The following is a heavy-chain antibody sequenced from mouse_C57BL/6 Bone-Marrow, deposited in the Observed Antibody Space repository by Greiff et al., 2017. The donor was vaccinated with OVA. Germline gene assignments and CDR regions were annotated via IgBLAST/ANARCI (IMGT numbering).Heavy chain of an antibody. Sequence: VKLMESGAELVRPGTSVKMSCKASGYTFTNYWIGWAKQRPGHGLEWIGDIYPGGGYTNYNEKFKGKATLTADKSSSTAYMQFSSLTSENSAIYYCARTFNYYGSSYWFAYWGQGTLVTVSA. V-gene: IGHV1-63*01. D-gene: IGHD1-1*01. CDR1: GYTFTNYW. J-gene: IGHJ3*01. CDR3: ARTFNYYGSSYWFAY. CDR2: IYPGGGYT.